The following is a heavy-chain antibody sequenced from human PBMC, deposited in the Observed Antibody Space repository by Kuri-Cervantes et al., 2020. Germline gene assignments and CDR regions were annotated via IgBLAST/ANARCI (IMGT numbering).Heavy chain of an antibody. Sequence: LRLSCTVSGGSSSSGSYYWSWIRQPAGKGLEWIGRIYTSGSTNYNPSLKSRVTISVDTSKNQFSLKLSSVTAADTAVYYCASSSRRDGYNPDYWGQGTLVTVSS. V-gene: IGHV4-61*02. J-gene: IGHJ4*02. CDR3: ASSSRRDGYNPDY. CDR2: IYTSGST. CDR1: GGSSSSGSYY. D-gene: IGHD5-24*01.